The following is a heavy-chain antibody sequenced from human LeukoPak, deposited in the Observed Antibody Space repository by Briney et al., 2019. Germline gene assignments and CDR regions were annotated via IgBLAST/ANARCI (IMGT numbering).Heavy chain of an antibody. D-gene: IGHD3-3*01. CDR2: MSSGSGSI. Sequence: VGSLRLSCAASGFTFSSYSMTWVRQAPGKGLEWVSSMSSGSGSIYYADSVRGRFTISRDNAKNSLYLLMNSLRAEDTAVYYCARVRPTGASRLFVVQWGQGTLVTVSS. CDR3: ARVRPTGASRLFVVQ. V-gene: IGHV3-21*01. J-gene: IGHJ4*02. CDR1: GFTFSSYS.